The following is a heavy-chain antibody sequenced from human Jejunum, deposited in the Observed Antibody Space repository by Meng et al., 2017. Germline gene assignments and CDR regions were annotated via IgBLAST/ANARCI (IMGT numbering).Heavy chain of an antibody. J-gene: IGHJ4*02. V-gene: IGHV1-18*01. D-gene: IGHD3-10*01. Sequence: ASAKVSCKASGYTFSSDAISWVRQAPGQGLEWMGWIRVYNGDTNNAPKFQGRVTMITDTSTRTAYMVPRSLTSDDTAVYYCARGWFGELQGDYWGQGTLVTVSS. CDR3: ARGWFGELQGDY. CDR2: IRVYNGDT. CDR1: GYTFSSDA.